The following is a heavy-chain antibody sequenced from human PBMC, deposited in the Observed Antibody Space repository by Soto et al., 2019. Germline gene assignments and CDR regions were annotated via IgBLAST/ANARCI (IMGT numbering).Heavy chain of an antibody. D-gene: IGHD1-20*01. CDR3: ARLENQYNWNPDAFDI. CDR2: IYPGDSAT. Sequence: PGESLKISCKGSGYSFTTYWMGWVRQMPGKGLEWMGIIYPGDSATRYSPSFQGQVTISADRSISTAYLQWSSLKASDTAVYYCARLENQYNWNPDAFDIWGQGTMVTVSS. CDR1: GYSFTTYW. V-gene: IGHV5-51*01. J-gene: IGHJ3*02.